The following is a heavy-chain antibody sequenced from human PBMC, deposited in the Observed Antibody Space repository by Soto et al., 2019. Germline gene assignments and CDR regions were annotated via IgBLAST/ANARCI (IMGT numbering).Heavy chain of an antibody. CDR1: GYTFTSYA. V-gene: IGHV1-3*01. CDR2: INAGNGNT. D-gene: IGHD3-3*01. Sequence: ASVRVSCKASGYTFTSYAMHWVRQAPGQRLEWMGWINAGNGNTKYSQKFQGRVTITRDTSASTAYMELSSLRSEDTAVYYCARDSGGDFWSGYYPYWGQATLVTVSS. CDR3: ARDSGGDFWSGYYPY. J-gene: IGHJ4*02.